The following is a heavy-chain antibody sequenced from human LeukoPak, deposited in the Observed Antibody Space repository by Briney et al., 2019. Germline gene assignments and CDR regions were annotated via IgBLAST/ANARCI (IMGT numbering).Heavy chain of an antibody. J-gene: IGHJ4*02. CDR2: ISSSGSNI. Sequence: GGSLRPSCVASGFTFSAYEMNWVRQAPGKGLEWVSYISSSGSNIYYADSVEGRFTISRDNAKDSLYLQMNSLRVEDTAVYYCARAEGSGSSFDYWGQGTLVTVSS. CDR3: ARAEGSGSSFDY. CDR1: GFTFSAYE. D-gene: IGHD3-10*01. V-gene: IGHV3-48*03.